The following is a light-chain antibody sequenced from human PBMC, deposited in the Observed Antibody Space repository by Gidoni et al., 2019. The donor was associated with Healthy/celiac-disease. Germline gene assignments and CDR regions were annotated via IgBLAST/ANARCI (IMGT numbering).Light chain of an antibody. V-gene: IGLV2-8*01. Sequence: QSALTQPPSASWSPGQSVTISCTGTSSDVGCYNYVFWYQQHPGKAPKLMIYEVSKRPSGGPDRFSGSKSGNIASLTVSGLQVEDEADYYCSSYAGSNKVFGGGTKLTVL. J-gene: IGLJ2*01. CDR1: SSDVGCYNY. CDR2: EVS. CDR3: SSYAGSNKV.